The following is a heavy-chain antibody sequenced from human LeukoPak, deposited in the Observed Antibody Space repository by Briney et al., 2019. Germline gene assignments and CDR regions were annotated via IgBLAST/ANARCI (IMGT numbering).Heavy chain of an antibody. CDR3: ARDHDYGGNLFWFDP. Sequence: SETLSLTCAVSGGSISGYYWSWIRQPAGKGLEWIGRIYTSGSTNYNPSLKSRVTMSVDTSKNQFSLKLSSVTAADTAVYYCARDHDYGGNLFWFDPWGQGTLVTVSS. D-gene: IGHD4-23*01. CDR1: GGSISGYY. CDR2: IYTSGST. V-gene: IGHV4-4*07. J-gene: IGHJ5*02.